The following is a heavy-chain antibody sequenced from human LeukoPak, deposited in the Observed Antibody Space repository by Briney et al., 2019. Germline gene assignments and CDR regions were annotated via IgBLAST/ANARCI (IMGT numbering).Heavy chain of an antibody. CDR1: GYTFTGYY. CDR3: ARGVEMATIGGY. D-gene: IGHD5-24*01. Sequence: ASVKVSCKASGYTFTGYYMHWVRQAPGQGLEWMGWINPNSGGTSYAQKFQGRVTMTRDTSISTAYMELSRLRSDDTAVYYCARGVEMATIGGYWGQGTLVTVSS. J-gene: IGHJ4*02. V-gene: IGHV1-2*02. CDR2: INPNSGGT.